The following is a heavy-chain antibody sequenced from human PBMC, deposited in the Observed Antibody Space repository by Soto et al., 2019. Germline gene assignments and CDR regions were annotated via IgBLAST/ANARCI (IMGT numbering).Heavy chain of an antibody. CDR2: ISGSGGST. CDR3: AKPGRGYYYDSSGSLFFDY. V-gene: IGHV3-23*01. CDR1: GFTFSSYA. J-gene: IGHJ4*02. D-gene: IGHD3-22*01. Sequence: GGSLRLSCAASGFTFSSYAMSWVRQAPGKGLEWVSAISGSGGSTYYADSVKGRFTISRDNYKNTLYLQMNSLRAEDTAVYYCAKPGRGYYYDSSGSLFFDYWGQGTLVTVSS.